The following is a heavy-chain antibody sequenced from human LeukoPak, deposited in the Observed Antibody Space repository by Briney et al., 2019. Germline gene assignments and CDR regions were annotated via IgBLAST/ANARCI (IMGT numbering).Heavy chain of an antibody. CDR1: GVTFSNDW. CDR2: INTDGSTT. CDR3: TGGRGGRYHY. J-gene: IGHJ4*02. V-gene: IGHV3-74*01. D-gene: IGHD3-16*02. Sequence: GGSLRLSCAASGVTFSNDWMHWVRQAPGKGLVWVSRINTDGSTTTYADSVKGRFTISRDNAKNTLFLQMNSLRVEDTAVYYCTGGRGGRYHYWGQGTLVTVSS.